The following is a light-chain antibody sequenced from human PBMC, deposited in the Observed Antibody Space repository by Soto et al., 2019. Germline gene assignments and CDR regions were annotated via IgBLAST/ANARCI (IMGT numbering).Light chain of an antibody. V-gene: IGKV3-11*01. Sequence: EIVLTQSPATLSLSPGERATLSCRTSQTIRGLLNWYQQRPGQAPRLLIYDTYNRATDIPARFSGSGSGTDIILTSSRLGPEDFVVYFCQQRQNGPITFGQGTRLDIK. J-gene: IGKJ5*01. CDR2: DTY. CDR1: QTIRGL. CDR3: QQRQNGPIT.